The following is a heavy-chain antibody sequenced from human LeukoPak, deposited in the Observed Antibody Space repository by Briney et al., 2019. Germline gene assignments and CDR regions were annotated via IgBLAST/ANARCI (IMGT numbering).Heavy chain of an antibody. D-gene: IGHD3-10*01. CDR1: GFTFSSYG. J-gene: IGHJ6*03. CDR3: ARDSEGPMDV. V-gene: IGHV3-33*01. CDR2: IWYDGSNK. Sequence: GGSLRLSCAASGFTFSSYGMHWVRQAPGKGLEWAAVIWYDGSNKYYADSVKGRFTISRDNSKNTLYLQMNSLRAEDTAVYYCARDSEGPMDVWGKGTTVTVSS.